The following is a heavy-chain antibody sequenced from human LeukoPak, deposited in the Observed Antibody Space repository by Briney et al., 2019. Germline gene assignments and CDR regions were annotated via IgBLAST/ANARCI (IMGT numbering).Heavy chain of an antibody. Sequence: TETLSLTCTISGGSVSDYYWSWIRQSPGKGLEWIGYIYHTGSTSYSPSLKSRVTISADTSQNQFSLKLSSVTAADTAVYYCASRKLGNDYWGQGTLVTVSS. D-gene: IGHD7-27*01. CDR1: GGSVSDYY. CDR3: ASRKLGNDY. J-gene: IGHJ4*02. CDR2: IYHTGST. V-gene: IGHV4-59*02.